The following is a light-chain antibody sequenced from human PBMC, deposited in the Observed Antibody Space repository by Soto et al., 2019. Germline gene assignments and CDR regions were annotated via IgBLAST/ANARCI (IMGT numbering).Light chain of an antibody. CDR2: SNN. CDR3: AAWYDSLNGYV. CDR1: SSNIGSNT. J-gene: IGLJ1*01. Sequence: QSVLTQPPSASGTPGQRVTISCSGSSSNIGSNTVNWYQQLPGTAPKLHIYSNNQRPSGVPDRFSGSKSGTSASLAMSGLQSEDEADYYCAAWYDSLNGYVFGTGTKLTVL. V-gene: IGLV1-44*01.